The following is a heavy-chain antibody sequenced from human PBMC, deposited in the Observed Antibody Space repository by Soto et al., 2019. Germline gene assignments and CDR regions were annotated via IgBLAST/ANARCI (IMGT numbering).Heavy chain of an antibody. CDR2: INHSGST. Sequence: SETLSLTCAVYGGSFSGYYWTWIRQPPGTGLEWIGEINHSGSTNYNPSLKSRVTISVDTSKNQFSLKLTSVTATDTAVYYCARHAGYAEYLSFFDRWGQGTLVTVS. D-gene: IGHD3-16*02. CDR1: GGSFSGYY. V-gene: IGHV4-34*01. J-gene: IGHJ4*02. CDR3: ARHAGYAEYLSFFDR.